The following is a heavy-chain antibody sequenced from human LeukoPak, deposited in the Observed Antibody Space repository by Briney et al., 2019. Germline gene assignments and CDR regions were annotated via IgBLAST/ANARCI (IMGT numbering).Heavy chain of an antibody. CDR3: AKKWAPAKYLIDY. V-gene: IGHV3-23*01. CDR2: ISGSGGST. J-gene: IGHJ4*02. D-gene: IGHD1-26*01. CDR1: GFTFSSYD. Sequence: PGGSLRLSCAASGFTFSSYDMSWVRQAPGKGLEWVSAISGSGGSTYYADSVKGRFTISRDNSKNTLYLQMNSLRAEDTAVYYCAKKWAPAKYLIDYWGQGTLVTVSS.